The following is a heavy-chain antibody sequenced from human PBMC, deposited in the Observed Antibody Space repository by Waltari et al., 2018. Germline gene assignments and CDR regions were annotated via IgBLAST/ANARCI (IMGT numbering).Heavy chain of an antibody. V-gene: IGHV4-59*01. D-gene: IGHD2-15*01. CDR1: GGAIRSSY. CDR3: ARVGAQDCSGGSCYDY. Sequence: QVQLQESGPGLVKPSETLSLTCTVSGGAIRSSYGSWIRQPPGKGLEWIGYIYSSGSTNYHPSLKSRVTISVDTSKNQFSLKLSSVTAADTAVYYCARVGAQDCSGGSCYDYWGQGTLVTVSS. CDR2: IYSSGST. J-gene: IGHJ4*02.